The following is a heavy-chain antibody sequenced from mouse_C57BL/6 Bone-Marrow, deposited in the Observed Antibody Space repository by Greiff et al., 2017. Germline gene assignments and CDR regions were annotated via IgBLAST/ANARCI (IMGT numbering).Heavy chain of an antibody. V-gene: IGHV1-69*01. CDR2: IDPPDSYT. Sequence: VQLQQPGAELVMPGASVKLSCKASGYTFTSYWMHWVKQRPGQGLEWIGEIDPPDSYTNYNQKFKGKSTLTVDKTSSTAYMQRSRLTSEDSAVYYSARDGYDAFDYWGQGTTLTVSS. D-gene: IGHD2-2*01. CDR1: GYTFTSYW. CDR3: ARDGYDAFDY. J-gene: IGHJ2*01.